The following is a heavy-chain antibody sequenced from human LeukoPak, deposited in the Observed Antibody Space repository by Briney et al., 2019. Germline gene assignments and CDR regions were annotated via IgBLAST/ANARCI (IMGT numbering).Heavy chain of an antibody. J-gene: IGHJ6*02. CDR2: ISAYNGNT. Sequence: ASVKVSCKASGYTFTNFGISWVRQAPGQGLEWMGWISAYNGNTNYAQEFQGRVTMTTDTSTSTAYMELRSLRSDDTAVYYCARDSVGGSGWSYYYYYGMDVWGQGTTVTVSS. CDR1: GYTFTNFG. CDR3: ARDSVGGSGWSYYYYYGMDV. D-gene: IGHD6-19*01. V-gene: IGHV1-18*01.